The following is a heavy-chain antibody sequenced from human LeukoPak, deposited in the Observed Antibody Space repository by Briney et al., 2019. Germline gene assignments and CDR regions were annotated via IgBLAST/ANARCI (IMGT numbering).Heavy chain of an antibody. J-gene: IGHJ4*02. CDR3: ARGGSMVRGVIEDY. V-gene: IGHV1-8*01. CDR2: MNPNSGNT. CDR1: GYTFTSYD. Sequence: ASVKVSCKASGYTFTSYDVNWVRQATGQGLEWMGWMNPNSGNTGDAQKFQGRVTMTRNTSISTAYMELSSLRSEDTAVYYCARGGSMVRGVIEDYWGQGTLVTVSS. D-gene: IGHD3-10*01.